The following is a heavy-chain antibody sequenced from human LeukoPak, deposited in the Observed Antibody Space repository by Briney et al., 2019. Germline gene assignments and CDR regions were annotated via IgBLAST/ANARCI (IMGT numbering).Heavy chain of an antibody. CDR3: ARDPLKEAGYYLDY. J-gene: IGHJ4*02. D-gene: IGHD6-25*01. V-gene: IGHV1-69*05. CDR1: GGTFSSYA. CDR2: IIPIFGTA. Sequence: ASVKVSCKASGGTFSSYAISWVRQAPGQGLEWMGRIIPIFGTANYAQKFQGRVTMTRDTSTSTVYMELSSLRSEDTAVYYCARDPLKEAGYYLDYWGQGTLVTVSS.